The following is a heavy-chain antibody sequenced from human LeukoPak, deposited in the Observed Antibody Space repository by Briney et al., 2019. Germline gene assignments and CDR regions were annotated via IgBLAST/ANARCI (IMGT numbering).Heavy chain of an antibody. V-gene: IGHV1-18*01. CDR1: GYTYISYG. J-gene: IGHJ5*02. CDR3: ARDLDILGQDPPLNWFDP. CDR2: ISAYNDNT. D-gene: IGHD2-15*01. Sequence: ASVNVSCKASGYTYISYGISWVRQAPGQGLEWMGWISAYNDNTNYAQKFQGRVTMTTDTSTSTAYMELRSLRSDDTAVYYCARDLDILGQDPPLNWFDPWGQGTLVTVSS.